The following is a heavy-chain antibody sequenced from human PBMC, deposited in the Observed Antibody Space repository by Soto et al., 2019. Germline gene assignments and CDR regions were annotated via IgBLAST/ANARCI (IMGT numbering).Heavy chain of an antibody. CDR2: IYPGDSNT. J-gene: IGHJ6*03. V-gene: IGHV5-51*01. Sequence: GESLKISCKGSGYSFSNYWIGWVRQTPGKGLEWMGNIYPGDSNTRYSPSFQGQVTFSADKSISTAYLQWSSLKASDTAIYYCARRSLSLYDYYMDVWGEGTTVTVSS. CDR1: GYSFSNYW. CDR3: ARRSLSLYDYYMDV.